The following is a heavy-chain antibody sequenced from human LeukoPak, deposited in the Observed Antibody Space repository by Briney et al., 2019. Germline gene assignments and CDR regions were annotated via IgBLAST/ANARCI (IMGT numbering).Heavy chain of an antibody. J-gene: IGHJ3*02. CDR2: ISGSGGST. V-gene: IGHV3-23*01. CDR3: AKVARVVVAATQRSAFDI. Sequence: GGSLRLSCAASGLTFSSYAMSWVRQAPGKGLEWVSAISGSGGSTYYADSVKGRFTISRDNSKNTLYLQMNSLRAEDTAVYYCAKVARVVVAATQRSAFDIWGQGTMVTVSS. CDR1: GLTFSSYA. D-gene: IGHD2-15*01.